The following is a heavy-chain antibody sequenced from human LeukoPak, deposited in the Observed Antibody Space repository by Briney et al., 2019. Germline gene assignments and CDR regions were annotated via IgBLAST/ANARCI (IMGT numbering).Heavy chain of an antibody. CDR1: GGSISSYY. J-gene: IGHJ4*02. Sequence: SETLSLTCTVSGGSISSYYWSWIRQPPGKGLEWIGYIYYSGSTNYNPSLKSRVTISVDTSKNQFSLKLSSVTAADTAVYYCARDAGGSGYFDYRGQGTLVTVSS. CDR3: ARDAGGSGYFDY. V-gene: IGHV4-59*01. CDR2: IYYSGST. D-gene: IGHD2-15*01.